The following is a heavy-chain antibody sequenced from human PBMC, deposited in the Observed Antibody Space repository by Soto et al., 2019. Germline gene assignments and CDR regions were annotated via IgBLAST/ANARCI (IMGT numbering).Heavy chain of an antibody. D-gene: IGHD2-15*01. V-gene: IGHV3-30*18. Sequence: GGSLRLSCAASGFTFSSYGMHWVRQATGKGLEWVAVISYDGSNKYYADSVKGRFTISRDNSKNTLYLQMNSLRAEDTAVYYCAKDLERYCSGVSCHTPDYWGQGT. CDR1: GFTFSSYG. CDR3: AKDLERYCSGVSCHTPDY. J-gene: IGHJ4*02. CDR2: ISYDGSNK.